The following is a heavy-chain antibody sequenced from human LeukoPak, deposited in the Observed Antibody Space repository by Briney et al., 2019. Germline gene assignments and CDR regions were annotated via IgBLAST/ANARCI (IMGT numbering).Heavy chain of an antibody. CDR1: GFTFSNYS. CDR3: AKDKGPKFDYFPGMGY. D-gene: IGHD3-10*02. V-gene: IGHV3-21*01. J-gene: IGHJ4*02. CDR2: ISNSNTYR. Sequence: GGSLRLSCAGSGFTFSNYSMNWVRQAPGKGLEWVSSISNSNTYRYYADSVKGRFTTSRDNAKNSLYLQMNSLRAEDTAVDYCAKDKGPKFDYFPGMGYWGQGNPGTVSS.